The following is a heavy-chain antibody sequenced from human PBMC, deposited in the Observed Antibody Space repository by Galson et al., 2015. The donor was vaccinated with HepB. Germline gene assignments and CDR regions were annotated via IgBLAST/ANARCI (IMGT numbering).Heavy chain of an antibody. V-gene: IGHV3-23*01. CDR1: GFTFSSHG. CDR3: AKSDSVTTILRKTSRYFPR. J-gene: IGHJ1*01. D-gene: IGHD2-21*02. Sequence: SLRLSCAASGFTFSSHGMSWVRQAPGKGLEWVSTISGSGGSTHYADSVKGRFTISRDSSKNTLYLQMNSLRAEDTAVYYCAKSDSVTTILRKTSRYFPRWGQGTLVTVSS. CDR2: ISGSGGST.